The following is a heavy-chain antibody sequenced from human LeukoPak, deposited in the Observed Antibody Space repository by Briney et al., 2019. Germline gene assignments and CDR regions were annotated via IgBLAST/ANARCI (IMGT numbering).Heavy chain of an antibody. CDR3: AKDFERDTAMVSSQ. Sequence: GGSLRLSCAASGLTFSSYAMSCVRQARGKGLEWFSAISGSGGSTYYADSVKGRSTISSDNSKNTLYVQMNSLRGEDTAVYYCAKDFERDTAMVSSQWGQGTLVTVSS. J-gene: IGHJ4*02. CDR1: GLTFSSYA. V-gene: IGHV3-23*01. D-gene: IGHD5-18*01. CDR2: ISGSGGST.